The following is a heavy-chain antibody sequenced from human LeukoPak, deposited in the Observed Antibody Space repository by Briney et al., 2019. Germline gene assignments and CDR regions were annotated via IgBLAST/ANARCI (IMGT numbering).Heavy chain of an antibody. Sequence: GGSLTLSCAVSGITLSNYGMSWVRQAPGKGLEWLSAISGSGGSTYYADSVNGRFTISRDNSKHPLYLQMNSLRAEDTAVYYCAKYVINYYYYYMDVWGKGTMVTVSS. V-gene: IGHV3-23*01. CDR2: ISGSGGST. J-gene: IGHJ6*03. CDR1: GITLSNYG. D-gene: IGHD2/OR15-2a*01. CDR3: AKYVINYYYYYMDV.